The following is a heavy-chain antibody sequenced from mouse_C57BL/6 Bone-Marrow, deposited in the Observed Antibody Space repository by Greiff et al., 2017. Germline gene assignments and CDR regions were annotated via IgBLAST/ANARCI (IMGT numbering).Heavy chain of an antibody. CDR1: GFNIKDDY. J-gene: IGHJ2*01. CDR3: TTNDDYFDY. Sequence: DVQLQESGAELVRPGASVKLSCTASGFNIKDDYMHWVKQRPEQGLEWIGWIDPENGDTEYAPQFQGKATIPADTSSNTTYLQLSSVTAEDTAVYYCTTNDDYFDYWGQGTTLTVSS. D-gene: IGHD2-12*01. CDR2: IDPENGDT. V-gene: IGHV14-4*01.